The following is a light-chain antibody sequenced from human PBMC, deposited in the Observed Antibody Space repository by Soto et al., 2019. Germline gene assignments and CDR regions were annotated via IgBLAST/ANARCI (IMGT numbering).Light chain of an antibody. CDR2: DVT. J-gene: IGLJ1*01. V-gene: IGLV2-11*01. Sequence: QSALTQPRSVSGSPGQSVTISCTGSYSDVGTFYFVSWYQQYPGTGPKLIIFDVTERPSGVPDRFSGSKSGNTASLITSGLQVEDEADYYCCSYAGSYNYIFGSRTKVTVL. CDR3: CSYAGSYNYI. CDR1: YSDVGTFYF.